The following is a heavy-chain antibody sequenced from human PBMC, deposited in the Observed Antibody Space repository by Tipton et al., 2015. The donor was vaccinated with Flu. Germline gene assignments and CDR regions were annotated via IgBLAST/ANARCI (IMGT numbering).Heavy chain of an antibody. J-gene: IGHJ4*02. CDR1: GYTITSYY. D-gene: IGHD3-22*01. CDR3: ARDTGGYDSSGYYPDY. CDR2: INPSGGST. V-gene: IGHV1-46*01. Sequence: QVQLVQSGAEVKKPGASVKVSCKASGYTITSYYMHWVRQAPGQGLEWMGIINPSGGSTSYAQKFQGRVTMTRDTSTSTVYMELSSLRSEDTAVYYCARDTGGYDSSGYYPDYWGQGTLVTVSS.